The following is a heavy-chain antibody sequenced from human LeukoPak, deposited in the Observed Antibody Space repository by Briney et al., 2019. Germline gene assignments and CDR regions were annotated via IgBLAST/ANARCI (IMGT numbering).Heavy chain of an antibody. V-gene: IGHV4-59*08. D-gene: IGHD3-22*01. CDR3: ARTYYDSSAYEYYFDY. Sequence: SETLSLTCTVSGGSISRYYWSWIRQPPGKGLEWIGYIYYSGSTNYNPSLKSRVSISIDTSKNKFSLKLRSVTAADTAVYYCARTYYDSSAYEYYFDYWGQGTLVTVSS. CDR1: GGSISRYY. J-gene: IGHJ4*02. CDR2: IYYSGST.